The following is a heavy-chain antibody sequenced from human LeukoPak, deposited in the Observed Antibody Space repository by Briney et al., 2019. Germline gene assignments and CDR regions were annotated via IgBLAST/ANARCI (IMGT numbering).Heavy chain of an antibody. CDR2: IIPIFGTA. Sequence: ASVKVSCKXSGGTFSSYAISWVRQAPGQGLEWMGGIIPIFGTANYAQKFQGRVTITADESTSTAYMELSSLRSEDTAVYYCARDQYQLLTGAFDYWGRGTLVTVSS. V-gene: IGHV1-69*13. CDR3: ARDQYQLLTGAFDY. D-gene: IGHD2-2*01. CDR1: GGTFSSYA. J-gene: IGHJ4*02.